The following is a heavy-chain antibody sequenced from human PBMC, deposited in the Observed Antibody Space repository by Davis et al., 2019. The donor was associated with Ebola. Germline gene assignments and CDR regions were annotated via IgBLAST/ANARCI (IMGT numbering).Heavy chain of an antibody. Sequence: GESLKISCAASGFTFSSYWMSWVRQAPGKGLEWVANIKQDGSEKYYVDSVKGRFTISRDNAKNSLYLQMNSLRAEDTAVYYCARDQEVVPAAILYYYYGMDVWGQGTTVTVSS. CDR2: IKQDGSEK. CDR1: GFTFSSYW. V-gene: IGHV3-7*01. D-gene: IGHD2-2*01. J-gene: IGHJ6*02. CDR3: ARDQEVVPAAILYYYYGMDV.